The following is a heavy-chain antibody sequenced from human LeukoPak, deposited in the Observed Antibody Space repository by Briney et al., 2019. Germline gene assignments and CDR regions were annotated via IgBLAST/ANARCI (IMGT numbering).Heavy chain of an antibody. CDR1: GFTFSSYA. CDR2: ISSSSSTI. Sequence: GGSLRLSCAASGFTFSSYAMNWVRKAPGKGLEWISYISSSSSTIYYADSVKGRFTISRDYAKNSLYLQMDCLRDEDTAVYYCARSIHYWGQGTLVTVSS. CDR3: ARSIHY. V-gene: IGHV3-48*02. J-gene: IGHJ4*02.